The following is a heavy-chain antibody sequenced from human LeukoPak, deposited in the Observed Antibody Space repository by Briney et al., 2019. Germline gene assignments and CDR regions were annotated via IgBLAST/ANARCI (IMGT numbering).Heavy chain of an antibody. CDR3: ARDRKVLGYSSSWYDY. Sequence: PGGSLRLSCAASGFTFSSYAMHWVRQAPGKGLEWVAVISYDGSNKYYADSVKGRFTISRDNSKNTLYLQMNSLRAEDTAVYYCARDRKVLGYSSSWYDYWGQGTLVTVSS. V-gene: IGHV3-30*04. CDR1: GFTFSSYA. D-gene: IGHD6-13*01. CDR2: ISYDGSNK. J-gene: IGHJ4*02.